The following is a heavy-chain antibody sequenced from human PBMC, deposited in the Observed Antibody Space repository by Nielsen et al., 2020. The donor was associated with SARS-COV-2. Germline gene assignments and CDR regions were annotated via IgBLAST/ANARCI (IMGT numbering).Heavy chain of an antibody. CDR3: ARGYAPTNYYDF. D-gene: IGHD2-15*01. J-gene: IGHJ4*02. CDR2: IFFTGST. V-gene: IGHV4-31*03. Sequence: SETLSLTCTVSGDPMTSAGYYWGWIRQHPGKGLEWIGNIFFTGSTYYNPSHKSRVTLSVDTSDFQFSLRLTSVTAADTAVYFCARGYAPTNYYDFWGQGTLVTVSS. CDR1: GDPMTSAGYY.